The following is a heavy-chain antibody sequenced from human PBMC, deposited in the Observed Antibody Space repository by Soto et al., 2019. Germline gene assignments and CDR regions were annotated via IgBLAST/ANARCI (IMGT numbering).Heavy chain of an antibody. CDR1: GFTFSSYA. Sequence: QVQLVESGGGVVQPGRSLRLSCSASGFTFSSYAMHWVRQAPGKGLEWVAVISYDGSNKYYADSVKGRFTISRDNSKNTLYLQMNSLRAEDTAVYYCAREPTMNGDYYFDYWGQGTLVTVSS. V-gene: IGHV3-30-3*01. D-gene: IGHD4-17*01. J-gene: IGHJ4*02. CDR2: ISYDGSNK. CDR3: AREPTMNGDYYFDY.